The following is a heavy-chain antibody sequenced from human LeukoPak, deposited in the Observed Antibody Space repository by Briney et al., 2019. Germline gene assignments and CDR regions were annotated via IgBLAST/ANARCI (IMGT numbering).Heavy chain of an antibody. CDR3: ATRIGEDTAMVDY. J-gene: IGHJ4*02. V-gene: IGHV1-69*10. CDR2: IIPILGIA. D-gene: IGHD5-18*01. Sequence: SVKVSCKASGGTFSSYAISWVRQARGQGLEWMGWIIPILGIANYAQKFQGRVTITADKSTSTAYMELSSLRSEDTAVYYCATRIGEDTAMVDYWGQGTLVTVSS. CDR1: GGTFSSYA.